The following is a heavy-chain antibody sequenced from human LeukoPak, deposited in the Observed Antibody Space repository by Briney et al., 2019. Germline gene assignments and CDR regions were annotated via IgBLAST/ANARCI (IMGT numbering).Heavy chain of an antibody. CDR2: ISSSGSVI. CDR3: ARNLPAADY. V-gene: IGHV3-48*04. CDR1: GFIFSAYT. J-gene: IGHJ4*02. D-gene: IGHD2-2*01. Sequence: PGGSLRLSCAASGFIFSAYTMNWVRQAPGKGLEWLSLISSSGSVISSDSVKGRFTISRDNARNSLYLQMNSLRAEDTAVYYCARNLPAADYWGQGTLVTVSS.